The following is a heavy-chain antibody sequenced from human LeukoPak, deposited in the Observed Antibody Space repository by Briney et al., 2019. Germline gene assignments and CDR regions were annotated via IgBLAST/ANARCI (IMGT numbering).Heavy chain of an antibody. CDR2: ISGSGGST. J-gene: IGHJ4*02. V-gene: IGHV3-23*01. Sequence: GGSLRLSCAGTAFTFSAYAMSWVRQAPGKGLEWVSTISGSGGSTYYADSVKGRFTISRDNSKNTLYLQMNSLRAEDTAVYYCAKVPQTVTMIVVVPLFDYRGQGTLVTVSS. CDR3: AKVPQTVTMIVVVPLFDY. D-gene: IGHD3-22*01. CDR1: AFTFSAYA.